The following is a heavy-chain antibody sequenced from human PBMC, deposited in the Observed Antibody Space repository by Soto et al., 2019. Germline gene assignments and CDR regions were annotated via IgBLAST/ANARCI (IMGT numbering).Heavy chain of an antibody. CDR1: GFTFSSYG. Sequence: QVQLVESGGGVVQPGRSLRLSCAASGFTFSSYGMHWVRQAPGKGLEWVAVISYDGSNKYYANSVKGRFTISRDNSKNTMYLQMNSLRAEDTAVYYCAKDGGDIVVVVAATGWYFDLWGRGTLVTVSS. CDR3: AKDGGDIVVVVAATGWYFDL. CDR2: ISYDGSNK. J-gene: IGHJ2*01. D-gene: IGHD2-15*01. V-gene: IGHV3-30*18.